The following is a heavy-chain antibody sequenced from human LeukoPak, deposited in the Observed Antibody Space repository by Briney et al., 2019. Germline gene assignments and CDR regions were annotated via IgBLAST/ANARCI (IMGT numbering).Heavy chain of an antibody. D-gene: IGHD3-3*01. Sequence: GASVTVSCKTSGYTFTGYYIHWVRQAPGQGLEWMGWINPNSGVTKYAQKFQGRVTVTRDMSISTTYMELSRLRSDDTAVYYCARGRDFWSGYSIDYWGPGTLVTVSS. CDR3: ARGRDFWSGYSIDY. CDR2: INPNSGVT. CDR1: GYTFTGYY. J-gene: IGHJ4*02. V-gene: IGHV1-2*02.